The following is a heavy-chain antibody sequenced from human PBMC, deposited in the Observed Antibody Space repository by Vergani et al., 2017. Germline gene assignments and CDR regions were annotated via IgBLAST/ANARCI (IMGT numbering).Heavy chain of an antibody. CDR2: INPSGGHT. J-gene: IGHJ4*02. CDR1: GYTFSNYY. V-gene: IGHV1-46*03. D-gene: IGHD3-9*01. Sequence: QVQLVQSGAAVKKSGASVKVSCKTSGYTFSNYYMHWVRQAPGQGLEWMGIINPSGGHTNYAQKFQGRVTMTRDTSTSTVYMEMSSMRSEDTAIYYCAREDYGILTGYRYWGQGTLVTVSA. CDR3: AREDYGILTGYRY.